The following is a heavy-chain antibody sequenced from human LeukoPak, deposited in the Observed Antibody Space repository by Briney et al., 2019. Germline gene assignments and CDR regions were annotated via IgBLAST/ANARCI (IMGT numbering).Heavy chain of an antibody. CDR1: TFYFTDYA. D-gene: IGHD2-21*02. CDR3: ARGSTSTAPGWVY. V-gene: IGHV3-23*01. Sequence: RGSLRLSCAVSTFYFTDYAMSWARQAPGKGLEWLSAVSGNGDTKDYVDSVKGRFTISRDNSRNTVHLQIDNLRTEDTAVYYCARGSTSTAPGWVYWGHGTPVTVSS. J-gene: IGHJ4*01. CDR2: VSGNGDTK.